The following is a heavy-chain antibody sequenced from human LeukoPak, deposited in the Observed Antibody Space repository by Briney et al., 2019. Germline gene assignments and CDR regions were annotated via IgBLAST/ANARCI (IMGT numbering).Heavy chain of an antibody. Sequence: GASVKVSCKASGGTFRSYAITWVRQAPGKGLEWMGGIIPMINTPKYAQKFQGRVSITADESTSTGYMGVSSLRSEDTAVYYCAIFQGTYGDNENDYWGQGTLVTVSS. J-gene: IGHJ4*02. CDR3: AIFQGTYGDNENDY. V-gene: IGHV1-69*13. D-gene: IGHD4-17*01. CDR2: IIPMINTP. CDR1: GGTFRSYA.